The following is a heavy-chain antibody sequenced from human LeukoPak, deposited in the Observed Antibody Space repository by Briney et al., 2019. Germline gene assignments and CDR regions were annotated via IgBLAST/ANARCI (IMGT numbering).Heavy chain of an antibody. CDR1: GYTFTGYH. D-gene: IGHD2-15*01. CDR2: INPNSGGT. Sequence: ASVKVSCKASGYTFTGYHMHWVRQAPGQGLEWMGWINPNSGGTNYAQKLQGRVTMTRDTSISTAYMELSRLRSDDTAVYYCARDVTEIGDIIVLVAASDIWGQGTMVTVSS. J-gene: IGHJ3*02. CDR3: ARDVTEIGDIIVLVAASDI. V-gene: IGHV1-2*02.